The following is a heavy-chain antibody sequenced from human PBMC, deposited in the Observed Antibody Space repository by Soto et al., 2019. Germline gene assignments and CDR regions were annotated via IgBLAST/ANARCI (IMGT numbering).Heavy chain of an antibody. Sequence: GGSLRLSCVASGFTFSSYAMSWVRQTPVKGLEWVSTIRGSGGSTFYADSVKGRFTISRDNSKNTLDLQMNSLRVEDTAVYYCAKTIAAADTTFDYWGQGTLVTVSS. J-gene: IGHJ4*02. CDR1: GFTFSSYA. CDR2: IRGSGGST. V-gene: IGHV3-23*01. CDR3: AKTIAAADTTFDY. D-gene: IGHD6-13*01.